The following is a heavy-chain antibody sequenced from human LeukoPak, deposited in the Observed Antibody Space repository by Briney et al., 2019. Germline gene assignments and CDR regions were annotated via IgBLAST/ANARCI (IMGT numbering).Heavy chain of an antibody. CDR3: AKDKRRHYTRGSKPDSLH. V-gene: IGHV3-7*03. CDR1: GFTFSSYR. CDR2: IKHEGSEK. J-gene: IGHJ4*02. D-gene: IGHD6-19*01. Sequence: GGSLRLSCAASGFTFSSYRMIWVRQPPGKKREGVASIKHEGSEKYYADSVRGRFTISRDNAKNSLYLQVDSLRVEDPAFYYCAKDKRRHYTRGSKPDSLHWGQGAMVTVSS.